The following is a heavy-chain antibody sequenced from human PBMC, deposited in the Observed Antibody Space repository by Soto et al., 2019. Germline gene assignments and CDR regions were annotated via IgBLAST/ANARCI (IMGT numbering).Heavy chain of an antibody. V-gene: IGHV1-69*06. J-gene: IGHJ5*02. CDR3: ARRRIAALNHWFDL. D-gene: IGHD6-13*01. CDR2: ITPIFGTA. Sequence: SVKVSCKTSGDTFNTYTLSWVRQAPGQGLEWMGGITPIFGTADYAPKFQARVTITADRSTKTVYMELSSLRSDDTAVYFCARRRIAALNHWFDLWGPGTLVTVSS. CDR1: GDTFNTYT.